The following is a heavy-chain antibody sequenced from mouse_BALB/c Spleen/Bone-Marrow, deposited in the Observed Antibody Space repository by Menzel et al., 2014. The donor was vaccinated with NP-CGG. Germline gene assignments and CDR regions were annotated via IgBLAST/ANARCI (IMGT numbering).Heavy chain of an antibody. CDR3: VYSRDWYFDV. V-gene: IGHV14-3*02. D-gene: IGHD1-1*01. Sequence: EVQLQQSGAELVKPGASVKLSCTASGFNIKDTYMHWVKGRPEQGLEWIGRIDPANGNTKYDPKFQGKATITADTSSNTAYLQLSSLTSEDTAVYYCVYSRDWYFDVWGAGTTVTVSS. CDR1: GFNIKDTY. J-gene: IGHJ1*01. CDR2: IDPANGNT.